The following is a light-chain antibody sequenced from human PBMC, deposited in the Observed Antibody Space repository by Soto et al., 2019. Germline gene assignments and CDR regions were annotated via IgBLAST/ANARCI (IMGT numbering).Light chain of an antibody. V-gene: IGKV3-11*01. CDR1: QSVSSS. Sequence: EIVLTQSPATLSLSPGERATLSCRASQSVSSSLAWYQQKPGQAPRLLIYDASNRAAGIPARFSGGGSGTDFTLTISSLEPEDFAVYYCQQRSNWPPLTFGGGTKVEIK. CDR2: DAS. CDR3: QQRSNWPPLT. J-gene: IGKJ4*01.